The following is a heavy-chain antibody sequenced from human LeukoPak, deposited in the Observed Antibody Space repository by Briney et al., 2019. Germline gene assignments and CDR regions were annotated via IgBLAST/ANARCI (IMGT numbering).Heavy chain of an antibody. Sequence: SETLSLTCTVSGGSVSSSIYYWGWIRQPPGKGLEWIGSIYYSGSTSYNPSLKSRVTISVDTSKNQFSLKLSSVTAADTAVYYCARGRRPYYMDVWGKGTTVTVSS. CDR3: ARGRRPYYMDV. J-gene: IGHJ6*03. CDR1: GGSVSSSIYY. V-gene: IGHV4-39*01. CDR2: IYYSGST. D-gene: IGHD1-1*01.